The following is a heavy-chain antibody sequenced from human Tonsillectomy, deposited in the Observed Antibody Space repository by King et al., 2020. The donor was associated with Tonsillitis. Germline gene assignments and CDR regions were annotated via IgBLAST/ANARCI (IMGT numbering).Heavy chain of an antibody. CDR3: TRGTTAMVPYFDY. Sequence: VQLVESGGGVVQPGRSLRLSCAASVFTFSIYAIHWVRQAPGKGLEWVAVISYDGTNKYYADSVKGRITISRDNSRNTLYLQMNSLRADDTAVYYCTRGTTAMVPYFDYWGQGTLVTVSS. V-gene: IGHV3-30-3*01. CDR1: VFTFSIYA. CDR2: ISYDGTNK. D-gene: IGHD5-18*01. J-gene: IGHJ4*02.